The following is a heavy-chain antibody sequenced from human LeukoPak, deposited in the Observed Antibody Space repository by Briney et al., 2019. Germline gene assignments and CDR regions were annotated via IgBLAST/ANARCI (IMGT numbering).Heavy chain of an antibody. D-gene: IGHD3-22*01. J-gene: IGHJ4*02. V-gene: IGHV3-48*04. CDR3: AREEYYDSSGYFDY. CDR2: ISSSGSTI. Sequence: GGSLRLSCAASGFTFSNYSMNWVRQAPGKGLEWVSYISSSGSTIYYADSVKGRFTISRDNAKNSLYLQMNSLRAEDTAVYYCAREEYYDSSGYFDYWGQGTLVTVSS. CDR1: GFTFSNYS.